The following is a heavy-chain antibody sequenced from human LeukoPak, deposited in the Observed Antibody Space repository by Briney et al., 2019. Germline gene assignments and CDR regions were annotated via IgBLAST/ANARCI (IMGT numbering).Heavy chain of an antibody. CDR2: IYYSGST. Sequence: SETLSLTCTVSGGSISSYYWSWIRQPPGKGLEWIGYIYYSGSTNYNPSLKSRVTISVDMSKNQFSLKLSSVTAADTAVYYCARGDSSGYSYYFDYWGQGTLVTVSS. D-gene: IGHD3-22*01. V-gene: IGHV4-59*01. CDR3: ARGDSSGYSYYFDY. J-gene: IGHJ4*02. CDR1: GGSISSYY.